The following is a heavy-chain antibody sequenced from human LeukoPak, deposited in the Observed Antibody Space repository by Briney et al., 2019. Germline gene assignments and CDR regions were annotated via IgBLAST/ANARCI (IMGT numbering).Heavy chain of an antibody. J-gene: IGHJ4*02. Sequence: SAGSLTLTCAASGFTFSSYWMSWVRQAPGKGLEWVANIKQDGSEKYYVDSVKGRFTISRDNAKNSLYPQMNSLRAEDTAVYYCARVTHSSSWYGYRYWGQGTLVTVSS. CDR1: GFTFSSYW. CDR2: IKQDGSEK. D-gene: IGHD6-13*01. CDR3: ARVTHSSSWYGYRY. V-gene: IGHV3-7*01.